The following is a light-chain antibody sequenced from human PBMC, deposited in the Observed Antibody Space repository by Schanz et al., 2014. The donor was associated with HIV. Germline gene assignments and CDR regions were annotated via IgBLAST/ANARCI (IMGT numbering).Light chain of an antibody. J-gene: IGLJ3*02. CDR3: AAWDDSLNGPV. CDR2: EVS. Sequence: QSALTQPASVSGSPGQSITISCTGTSSDIGGYNHVSWYQQHPGKAPKLMIYEVSKRPSGVSIRFSGSKSGTSASLAISGLQSEDEADYYCAAWDDSLNGPVFGGGTKLTVL. CDR1: SSDIGGYNH. V-gene: IGLV2-14*01.